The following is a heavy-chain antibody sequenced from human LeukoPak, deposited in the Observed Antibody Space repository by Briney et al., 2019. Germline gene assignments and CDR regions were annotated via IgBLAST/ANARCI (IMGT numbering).Heavy chain of an antibody. CDR2: INAGNGNT. CDR1: GYTFTSYA. J-gene: IGHJ4*02. Sequence: ASAKVSCKASGYTFTSYAMHWVRQAPEQRLEWMGWINAGNGNTKYSQKFQGRVTITRDTSASTAYMELSSLRSEDTAVYYCARETRSGYYGYWGQGTLVTVSS. D-gene: IGHD3-22*01. V-gene: IGHV1-3*01. CDR3: ARETRSGYYGY.